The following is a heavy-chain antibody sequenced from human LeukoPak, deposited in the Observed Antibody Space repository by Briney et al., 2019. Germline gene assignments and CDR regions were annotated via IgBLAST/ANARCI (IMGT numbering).Heavy chain of an antibody. CDR1: GYSISSGYY. CDR3: ARYDSGGLYYYYMDV. D-gene: IGHD3-10*01. J-gene: IGHJ6*03. CDR2: IYHSGST. Sequence: SETLSLTCTVSGYSISSGYYWGWIRQPPGKGLEWIGSIYHSGSTYYNPSLKSRVTISVDTSKNQFSLKLSSVTAADTAVYYCARYDSGGLYYYYMDVWGKGTTVTVSS. V-gene: IGHV4-38-2*02.